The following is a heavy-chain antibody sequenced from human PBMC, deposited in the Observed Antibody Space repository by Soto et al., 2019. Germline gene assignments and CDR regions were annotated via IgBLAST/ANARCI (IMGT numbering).Heavy chain of an antibody. CDR2: IYSSGNT. CDR3: ARGQRFSDWFDP. D-gene: IGHD3-3*01. J-gene: IGHJ5*02. CDR1: GGTISGYY. Sequence: ETLSLTCSVSGGTISGYYWTWIRQPTGKGLEWIGRIYSSGNTKYNPSLQSRVTMPLDTSNNQFSLRLTSVTAADTAVYYCARGQRFSDWFDPWGQGTLVTVSS. V-gene: IGHV4-4*07.